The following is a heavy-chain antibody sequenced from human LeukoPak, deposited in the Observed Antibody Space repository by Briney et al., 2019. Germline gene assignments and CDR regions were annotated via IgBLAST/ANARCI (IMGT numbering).Heavy chain of an antibody. D-gene: IGHD1-1*01. CDR1: GGTFSSYA. Sequence: ASVKVSCKASGGTFSSYAISWVRQAPGQGLEWMGGIIPIFGTANYAQKFQGRVTITADKSTSTAYMELSSLRSEDTAVYYCARVYWYEDYYYYMDVWGKGTTVTVSS. CDR3: ARVYWYEDYYYYMDV. CDR2: IIPIFGTA. J-gene: IGHJ6*03. V-gene: IGHV1-69*06.